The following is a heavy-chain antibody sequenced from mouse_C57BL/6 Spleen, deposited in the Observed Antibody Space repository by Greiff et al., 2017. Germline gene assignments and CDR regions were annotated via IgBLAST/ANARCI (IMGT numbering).Heavy chain of an antibody. D-gene: IGHD3-2*02. Sequence: EVQRVESGGGLVKPGGSLKLSCAASGFTFSDYGMHWVRQAPEKGLEWVAYISSGSSTIYYADTVKGRFTISRDNAKNTLCLQMTSLRSEDTAMYYCATVDSSGWFAYWGQGTLVTVSA. CDR2: ISSGSSTI. CDR3: ATVDSSGWFAY. V-gene: IGHV5-17*01. J-gene: IGHJ3*01. CDR1: GFTFSDYG.